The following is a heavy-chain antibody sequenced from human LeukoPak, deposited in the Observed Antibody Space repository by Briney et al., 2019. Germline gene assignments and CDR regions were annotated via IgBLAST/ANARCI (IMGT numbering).Heavy chain of an antibody. V-gene: IGHV1-2*02. CDR2: IHPNSGGT. CDR3: ARDIRQQEFDY. D-gene: IGHD2-2*02. CDR1: GYTFTGSF. J-gene: IGHJ4*02. Sequence: ASVKVSCKASGYTFTGSFMHWVRQAPGQGLEWMGWIHPNSGGTNYGQKFQGRVTMTRDTSITTAYLELSRLRSDDTAMYYCARDIRQQEFDYWGQGTLVTVSS.